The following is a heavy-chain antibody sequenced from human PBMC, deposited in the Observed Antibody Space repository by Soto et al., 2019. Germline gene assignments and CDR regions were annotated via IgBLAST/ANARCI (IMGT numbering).Heavy chain of an antibody. D-gene: IGHD3-22*01. CDR2: ISGSGGST. Sequence: EVQLLESGGGLVQPGGSLRLSCAASGFTFSSYAMSWVRQAPGKGLEWVSAISGSGGSTYYADSVKGRFTISRDNSKNTLYLQMNSLRAEDTAVYYCAKNGGGYWIYYYYRDVWGKGTTVTVSS. J-gene: IGHJ6*03. CDR1: GFTFSSYA. CDR3: AKNGGGYWIYYYYRDV. V-gene: IGHV3-23*01.